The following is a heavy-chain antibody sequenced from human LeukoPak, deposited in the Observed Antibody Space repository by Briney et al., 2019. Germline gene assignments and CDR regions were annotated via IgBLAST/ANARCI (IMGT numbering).Heavy chain of an antibody. CDR1: GFTFSSYG. Sequence: GGSLRLSCAASGFTFSSYGMHWVRQAPGKGLEWVAVIWYDGSNKYYADSVKGRFTISRDNSKNTLYLQMNSLRAEDTAVYYCARGGSSGWYYYYGMDVWGQGTTVTVSS. J-gene: IGHJ6*02. D-gene: IGHD6-19*01. V-gene: IGHV3-33*01. CDR2: IWYDGSNK. CDR3: ARGGSSGWYYYYGMDV.